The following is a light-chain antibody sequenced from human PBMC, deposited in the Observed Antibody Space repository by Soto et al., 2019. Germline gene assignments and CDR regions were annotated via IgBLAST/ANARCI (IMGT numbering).Light chain of an antibody. CDR3: CSSSGSDVSVI. Sequence: QSALTQPASVSGSPGQPITISCTGTSNDLGSYNLVSWYQQHPGKAPKLIIYEATKRPSGVSNRFSASKSGNTASLTVSGLQAEDEADYYCCSSSGSDVSVIFGGGTKLTVL. CDR2: EAT. CDR1: SNDLGSYNL. V-gene: IGLV2-23*01. J-gene: IGLJ2*01.